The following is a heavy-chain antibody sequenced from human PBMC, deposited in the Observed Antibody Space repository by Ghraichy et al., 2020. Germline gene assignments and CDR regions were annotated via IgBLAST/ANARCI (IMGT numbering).Heavy chain of an antibody. CDR1: GDSVSSNSAA. J-gene: IGHJ5*02. V-gene: IGHV6-1*01. D-gene: IGHD1-7*01. CDR3: ARSSVGAITGTTCCWFDP. Sequence: TLSLTCAISGDSVSSNSAAWNWIRQSPSRGLEWLGRTYYRSKWYNDYAVSVKSRITINPDTSKNQFSLQLNSVTPEDTAVYYCARSSVGAITGTTCCWFDPWGQGTLVTVSS. CDR2: TYYRSKWYN.